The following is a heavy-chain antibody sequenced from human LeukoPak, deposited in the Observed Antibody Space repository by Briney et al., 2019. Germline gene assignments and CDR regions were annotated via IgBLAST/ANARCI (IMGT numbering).Heavy chain of an antibody. Sequence: PGGSLRLSCATSGFTFSSFTMNRVRQAPGKGLEWVSTISDGSRDTHYAGSVKGRFTISRDDSQNIVYLQMDSLRAEDTALYYCTTRLRNHFDYWGQGTQVTASS. CDR1: GFTFSSFT. CDR2: ISDGSRDT. V-gene: IGHV3-23*01. D-gene: IGHD5-12*01. CDR3: TTRLRNHFDY. J-gene: IGHJ4*02.